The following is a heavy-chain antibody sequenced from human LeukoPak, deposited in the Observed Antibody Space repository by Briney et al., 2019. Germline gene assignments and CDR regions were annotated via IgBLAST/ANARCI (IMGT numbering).Heavy chain of an antibody. Sequence: GGPLRLSCAASGFTFSSYWMHWVRRAPGKGLVWVSRINSDGSSTSYADSVKGRFTISRDNAKNTLYLQMNSLRAEDTAVYYCARDIAVAGTGDYWGQGTLVTVSS. CDR2: INSDGSST. CDR3: ARDIAVAGTGDY. V-gene: IGHV3-74*01. D-gene: IGHD6-19*01. J-gene: IGHJ4*02. CDR1: GFTFSSYW.